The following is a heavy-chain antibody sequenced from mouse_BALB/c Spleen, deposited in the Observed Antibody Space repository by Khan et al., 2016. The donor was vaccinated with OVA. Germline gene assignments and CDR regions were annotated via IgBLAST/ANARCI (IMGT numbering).Heavy chain of an antibody. D-gene: IGHD1-1*01. J-gene: IGHJ2*01. CDR2: ISGDSSTI. CDR3: ARSYFYGYYFDQ. CDR1: GFTFSSFG. V-gene: IGHV5-17*02. Sequence: EVELVESGGGLVQPGGSRKLSCVASGFTFSSFGMHWVRQAPEKGLEWVAYISGDSSTIYYTDTVKGRFTISRDNPKNTLVLQFTSLRSEDMAMYYCARSYFYGYYFDQWGQGTTLTVSS.